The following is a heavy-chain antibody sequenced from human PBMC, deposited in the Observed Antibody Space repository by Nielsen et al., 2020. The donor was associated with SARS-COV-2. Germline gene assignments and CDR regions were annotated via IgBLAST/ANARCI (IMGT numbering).Heavy chain of an antibody. V-gene: IGHV2-70*11. CDR2: IDWDDDK. CDR3: ARIKGGYSYGSGLTGNYVDV. D-gene: IGHD5-18*01. Sequence: PGKALEWLARIDWDDDKYYSTSLKTRLTISKDTSKNQVVLTMTNMDPVDTATYYCARIKGGYSYGSGLTGNYVDVWGKGTTVTVSS. J-gene: IGHJ6*03.